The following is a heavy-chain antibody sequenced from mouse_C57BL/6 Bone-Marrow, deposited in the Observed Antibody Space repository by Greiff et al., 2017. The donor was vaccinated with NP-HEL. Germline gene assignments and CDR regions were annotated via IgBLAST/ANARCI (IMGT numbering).Heavy chain of an antibody. J-gene: IGHJ3*01. CDR1: GFPITSGYY. V-gene: IGHV12-3*01. Sequence: QLQQSGPGLVKPSQSLFLTCSITGFPITSGYYWIWIRQSPGKPLEWMGYITHSGETFYNPSLQSPISITRETSKNQFFLQLNSVTTEDTAREYCAGAETGTIAYWGQGTLVTVSA. CDR3: AGAETGTIAY. CDR2: ITHSGET. D-gene: IGHD4-1*01.